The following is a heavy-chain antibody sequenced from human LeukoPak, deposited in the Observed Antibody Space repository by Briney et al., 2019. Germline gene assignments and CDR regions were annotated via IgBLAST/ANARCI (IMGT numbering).Heavy chain of an antibody. CDR1: GFTFSSFA. CDR2: ISGSGDRT. CDR3: ARELPLRRITGTTYY. V-gene: IGHV3-23*01. D-gene: IGHD1-20*01. Sequence: QPGGSLRLSCAASGFTFSSFAVSWVRQAPGKGLEWVSGISGSGDRTDYADSVKGRFTISRDNSKNTLYLQMNSLRAEDTALYYCARELPLRRITGTTYYWGQGTLVTVSS. J-gene: IGHJ4*02.